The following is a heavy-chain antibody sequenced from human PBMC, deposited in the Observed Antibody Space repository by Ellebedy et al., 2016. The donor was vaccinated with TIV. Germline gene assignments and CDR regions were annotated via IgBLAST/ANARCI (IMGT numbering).Heavy chain of an antibody. J-gene: IGHJ4*02. V-gene: IGHV4-30-2*01. D-gene: IGHD2-2*02. CDR1: GGSISSTGFS. CDR2: IYHSGST. CDR3: AKWTVGYCSSASCYTGDY. Sequence: MPSETLSLTCGVSGGSISSTGFSRSWVRQPPGKGLEWIGYIYHSGSTYYNPSLRSRVTISVDRSKNQFFLNLTAVTAADTAVYYCAKWTVGYCSSASCYTGDYWGQGTLVTVSS.